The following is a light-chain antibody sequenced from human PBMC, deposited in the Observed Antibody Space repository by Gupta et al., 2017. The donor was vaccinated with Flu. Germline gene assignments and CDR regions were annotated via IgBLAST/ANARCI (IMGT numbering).Light chain of an antibody. CDR3: HQYGNSPPWT. CDR2: DAS. V-gene: IGKV3D-20*01. J-gene: IGKJ2*02. CDR1: QSVGGHY. Sequence: IVLTPSPATLSLSPGERAILSCGASQSVGGHYLAWYQQKPGLAPRLLIYDASNRTTGNPDRFSGSGFGVYLTLTITRLEPEDFAVYYCHQYGNSPPWTFGQWTKLEIK.